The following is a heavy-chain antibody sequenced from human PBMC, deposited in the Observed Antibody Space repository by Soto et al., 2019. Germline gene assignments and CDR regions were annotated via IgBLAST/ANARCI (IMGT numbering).Heavy chain of an antibody. Sequence: QVQLQESGPGLVKTSQTLTLTCTVSGASVDSGGYYWTWIRQRPGKGMEWVGYIYYRGNTFYHPSLTSRLNISLDTSKNQLAINLTSVTAADTAVYSCARDTAMTGAARYDYWGQGTLVTVSS. CDR3: ARDTAMTGAARYDY. D-gene: IGHD6-25*01. CDR2: IYYRGNT. J-gene: IGHJ4*02. V-gene: IGHV4-31*03. CDR1: GASVDSGGYY.